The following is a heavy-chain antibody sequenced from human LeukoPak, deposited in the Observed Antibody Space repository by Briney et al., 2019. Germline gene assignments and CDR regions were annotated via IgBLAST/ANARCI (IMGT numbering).Heavy chain of an antibody. CDR1: GFSFNSYG. CDR2: IRYDGSNK. D-gene: IGHD3-22*01. Sequence: PGGSLRLSCVASGFSFNSYGMHWVRQAPGKGLEWVAFIRYDGSNKYYTDSVKGRFPISRDNSKNTLSLQMNSLRVEDTAVYYCAKYYRESSGASPLDYWGQGTRVTVSS. J-gene: IGHJ4*02. CDR3: AKYYRESSGASPLDY. V-gene: IGHV3-30*02.